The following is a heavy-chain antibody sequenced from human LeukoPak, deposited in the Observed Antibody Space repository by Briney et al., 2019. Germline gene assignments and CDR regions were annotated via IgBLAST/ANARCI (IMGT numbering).Heavy chain of an antibody. Sequence: SETLSLTCTVSGGSISSHYWSWIRQPPGKGLEWIGYIYYSGSTNYNPSLKSRVTISVDTSKNQFSLKLGSVTAADTAVYYCARMYSSSWSVKFDYWGQGTLVTVSS. CDR2: IYYSGST. CDR3: ARMYSSSWSVKFDY. CDR1: GGSISSHY. V-gene: IGHV4-59*11. D-gene: IGHD6-13*01. J-gene: IGHJ4*02.